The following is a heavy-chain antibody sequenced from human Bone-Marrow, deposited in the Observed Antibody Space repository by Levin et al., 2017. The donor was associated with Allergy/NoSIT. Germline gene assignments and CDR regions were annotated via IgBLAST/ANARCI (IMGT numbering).Heavy chain of an antibody. V-gene: IGHV3-48*02. CDR2: ISSGSSTI. D-gene: IGHD2-15*01. J-gene: IGHJ1*01. CDR3: VKCDSDEYFRH. Sequence: GESLKISCAGSGFNFSYYGMNWVRQAPGKGLEWVSFISSGSSTIYYAESVEGRFTISRDNAKKSLFLQMNSLTDEDMGVYYCVKCDSDEYFRHWGQGTLVSVSA. CDR1: GFNFSYYG.